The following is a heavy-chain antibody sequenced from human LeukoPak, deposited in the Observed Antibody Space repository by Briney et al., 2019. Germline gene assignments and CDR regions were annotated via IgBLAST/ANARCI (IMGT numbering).Heavy chain of an antibody. CDR1: GYTFTDYY. J-gene: IGHJ4*02. CDR2: INPNDGDT. CDR3: ARANLLYCSSSTCLFDY. Sequence: GASVKVSCKASGYTFTDYYMHWVRQAPGQGFAWMGWINPNDGDTNYAQKFQGRVTMTRDTSISTAHMEVSRLRSDDAAVDYCARANLLYCSSSTCLFDYWGQGTLVTVSS. D-gene: IGHD2-2*01. V-gene: IGHV1-2*02.